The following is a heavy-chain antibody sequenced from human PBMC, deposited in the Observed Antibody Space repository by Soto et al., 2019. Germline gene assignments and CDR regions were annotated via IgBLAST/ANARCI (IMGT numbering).Heavy chain of an antibody. V-gene: IGHV2-5*02. CDR2: IYWDVDK. CDR3: AHTLPPWGGMDV. D-gene: IGHD7-27*01. Sequence: QITLKESGPTLVKPTQTLTLTCTFSGFSLSTSGVGVGWIRQPPGKALEWLALIYWDVDKRYTPSLKRRLTINKDTAKNQVVLTMTNMDPVDTATYYCAHTLPPWGGMDVWGQGTTVTVSS. J-gene: IGHJ6*02. CDR1: GFSLSTSGVG.